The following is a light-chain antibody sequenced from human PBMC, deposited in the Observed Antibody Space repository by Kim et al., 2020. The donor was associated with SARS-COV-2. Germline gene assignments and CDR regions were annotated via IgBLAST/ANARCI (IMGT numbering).Light chain of an antibody. V-gene: IGLV3-1*01. J-gene: IGLJ3*02. CDR2: QDS. Sequence: SYELTQPPSVSVSPGQTASITCSGDKLGNKYTCWYQQKPGQSPMLVIYQDSKRPSGIPERFSGSNSGNTATLTISGTQAVDEAAYYCQAWDSSLGVFGGGTQLTVL. CDR3: QAWDSSLGV. CDR1: KLGNKY.